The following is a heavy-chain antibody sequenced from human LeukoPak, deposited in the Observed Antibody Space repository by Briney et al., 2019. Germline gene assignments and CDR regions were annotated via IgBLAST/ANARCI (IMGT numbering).Heavy chain of an antibody. CDR3: ARLPSGTLNPPFDY. V-gene: IGHV4-59*08. Sequence: SETLSLTCTVCGGSIYNHYWSWIRQPPGKGLESIGYMYYSGSTIYNPSLKRRVTISVDTSKNQFSLKLTSVTAADTAVYYCARLPSGTLNPPFDYWGQGSLVTVSS. CDR1: GGSIYNHY. J-gene: IGHJ4*02. CDR2: MYYSGST. D-gene: IGHD3-10*01.